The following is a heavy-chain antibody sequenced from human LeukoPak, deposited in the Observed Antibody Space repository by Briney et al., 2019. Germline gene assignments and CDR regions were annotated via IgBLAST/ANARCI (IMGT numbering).Heavy chain of an antibody. Sequence: PSQTLSLTCTVSGGSISSGNYYWSWIRQPAGKGLEWIGRIYTSGSTNYNPSLKSRVTISVDTSKNQFSLKLSSVTAADTAVYYCARTRYYYGSRSYGAPYYFDYWGQGTLVTVSS. D-gene: IGHD3-10*01. J-gene: IGHJ4*02. CDR1: GGSISSGNYY. V-gene: IGHV4-61*02. CDR3: ARTRYYYGSRSYGAPYYFDY. CDR2: IYTSGST.